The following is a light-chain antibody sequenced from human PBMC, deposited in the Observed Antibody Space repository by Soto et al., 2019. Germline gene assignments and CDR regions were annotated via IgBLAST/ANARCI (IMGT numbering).Light chain of an antibody. V-gene: IGLV2-8*01. CDR1: SSDVGKYDY. Sequence: QSALTQPPSASGSPGQSVTISCTGTSSDVGKYDYVSWFQHHPGKAPKLIIYEVSKRPSGVPDRFSGSKSGSTASLTVSGLQTEDEADYYCSSYAGSNNYWVFGGGTKRTVL. CDR2: EVS. CDR3: SSYAGSNNYWV. J-gene: IGLJ3*02.